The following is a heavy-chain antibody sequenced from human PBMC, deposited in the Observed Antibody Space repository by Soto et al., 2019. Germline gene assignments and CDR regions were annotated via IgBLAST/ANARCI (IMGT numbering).Heavy chain of an antibody. CDR1: GFTFDKYA. V-gene: IGHV3-23*01. D-gene: IGHD6-19*01. J-gene: IGHJ4*02. Sequence: DVLLLESGGDLTQPGGSLRLSCAASGFTFDKYAMSWVRQAPGKGLEWVAGISASGRDTYYADSVKDRFIISRDSSKNTLYLQMNSLRAEDTAKYFCAKGKTTGWYYFDYWGQGTLVTVSS. CDR3: AKGKTTGWYYFDY. CDR2: ISASGRDT.